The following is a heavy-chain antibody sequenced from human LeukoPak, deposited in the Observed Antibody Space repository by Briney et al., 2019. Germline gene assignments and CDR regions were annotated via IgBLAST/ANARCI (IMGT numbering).Heavy chain of an antibody. Sequence: SETLSLTCTVSGDSINDHYWSWIRQPPGEGLEWIAYIYSSVSTNYNPSLKSRVTISVDTSKNQFSLKLSSVTAADTAVYYCARMARDGYNPYYFDYWGQGTLVTVSS. V-gene: IGHV4-59*11. CDR1: GDSINDHY. D-gene: IGHD5-24*01. CDR2: IYSSVST. CDR3: ARMARDGYNPYYFDY. J-gene: IGHJ4*02.